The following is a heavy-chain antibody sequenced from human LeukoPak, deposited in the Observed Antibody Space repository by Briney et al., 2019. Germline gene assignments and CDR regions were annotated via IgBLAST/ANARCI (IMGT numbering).Heavy chain of an antibody. CDR2: IYYSGST. Sequence: SETLPVTCTVSGGSISNHYWSWIRQPPGKGLEWIGYIYYSGSTQYNPSLKSRVTMLIDTSRNQFSLKLNSVTATDTAVYYCARRERDSSGFNWFDPWGEGTRVPVSS. D-gene: IGHD6-19*01. CDR3: ARRERDSSGFNWFDP. V-gene: IGHV4-59*08. J-gene: IGHJ5*02. CDR1: GGSISNHY.